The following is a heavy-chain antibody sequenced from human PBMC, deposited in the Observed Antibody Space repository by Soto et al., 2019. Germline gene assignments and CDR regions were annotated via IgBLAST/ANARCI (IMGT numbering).Heavy chain of an antibody. CDR2: IIPIFGTA. J-gene: IGHJ4*02. D-gene: IGHD6-19*01. V-gene: IGHV1-69*01. Sequence: QVQLVQSGAEVKKPGSSVKVSCKASGGTFSSYAISWVRQAPGQGLEWMGGIIPIFGTANYAQKFQGRVTITADEATSTAYMERSSLRSEDTAVYYGARTTGYSSGWDGGDFDYGGQGTRVTVSA. CDR1: GGTFSSYA. CDR3: ARTTGYSSGWDGGDFDY.